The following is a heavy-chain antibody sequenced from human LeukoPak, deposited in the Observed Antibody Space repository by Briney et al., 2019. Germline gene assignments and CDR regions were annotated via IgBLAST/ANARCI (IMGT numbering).Heavy chain of an antibody. D-gene: IGHD3-9*01. CDR2: ISAYNGNT. CDR1: GYTFTSYG. V-gene: IGHV1-18*04. Sequence: ASVKVSCKASGYTFTSYGISWVRQAPGQGLEWMGWISAYNGNTIYAQKLQGRVTMTTDTSTSTAYMELRSLRSDDTAVYYCARDSTLDWFPRDWYFDLWGRGTLVTVSS. CDR3: ARDSTLDWFPRDWYFDL. J-gene: IGHJ2*01.